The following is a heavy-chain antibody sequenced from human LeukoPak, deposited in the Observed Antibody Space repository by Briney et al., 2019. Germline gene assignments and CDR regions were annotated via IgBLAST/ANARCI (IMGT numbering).Heavy chain of an antibody. CDR3: ARAGYIAVLNF. D-gene: IGHD6-19*01. CDR2: IKQDESAN. V-gene: IGHV3-7*02. J-gene: IGHJ4*02. CDR1: GFTFDSYW. Sequence: QTGGTLRLSCAASGFTFDSYWMSWVRQAPPQGLEWVANIKQDESANSYVDSSRGRFTISRDNAKNTLYLQMHSLMTDGTAVYYCARAGYIAVLNFWGQGTLVTVSS.